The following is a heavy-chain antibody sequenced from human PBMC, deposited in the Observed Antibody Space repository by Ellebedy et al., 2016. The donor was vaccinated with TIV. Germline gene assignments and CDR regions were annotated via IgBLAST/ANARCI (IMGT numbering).Heavy chain of an antibody. J-gene: IGHJ4*02. Sequence: PGGSLRLSCTASGFTFGDYAMSWFRQAPGKGLEWVSSISTISTYIHYADSVKGRFTISRDNANNSLYLQMNSLRAEDTAVYYCARAVAPSGLENYFDYWGQGSLVTVSS. D-gene: IGHD2-15*01. CDR1: GFTFGDYA. CDR2: ISTISTYI. V-gene: IGHV3-21*01. CDR3: ARAVAPSGLENYFDY.